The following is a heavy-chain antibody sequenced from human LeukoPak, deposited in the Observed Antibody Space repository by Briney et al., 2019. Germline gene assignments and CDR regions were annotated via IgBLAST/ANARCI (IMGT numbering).Heavy chain of an antibody. CDR2: IKQDGSEK. Sequence: GGSLRLSCAASGFTFNKYWMMWVRQAPGKGPEWVANIKQDGSEKYYVDSVKGRFTISRDNAKNSLSLQMNGLRAEDTAIYYCATYGVVQGAINYWGQGTLVTVSS. CDR1: GFTFNKYW. CDR3: ATYGVVQGAINY. J-gene: IGHJ4*02. V-gene: IGHV3-7*01. D-gene: IGHD2-15*01.